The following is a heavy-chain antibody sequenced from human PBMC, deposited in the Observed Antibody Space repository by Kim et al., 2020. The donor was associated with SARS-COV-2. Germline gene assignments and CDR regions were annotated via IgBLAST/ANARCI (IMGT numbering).Heavy chain of an antibody. J-gene: IGHJ4*02. D-gene: IGHD4-17*01. Sequence: SETLSLTCTVSGGSISSYYWSWIRQPPGKGLEWIGYIYYSGSTNYNPSLKSRVTISVDTSKNQFSLKLSSVTAADTAVYYCARGDYGDYIFDYWGQGTLVTVSS. CDR1: GGSISSYY. CDR3: ARGDYGDYIFDY. CDR2: IYYSGST. V-gene: IGHV4-59*01.